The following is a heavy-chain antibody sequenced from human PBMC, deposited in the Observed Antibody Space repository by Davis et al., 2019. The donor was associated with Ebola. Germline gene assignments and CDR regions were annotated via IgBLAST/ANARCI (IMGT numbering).Heavy chain of an antibody. V-gene: IGHV4-59*01. CDR1: GGSISSYY. CDR2: IYYSGSA. CDR3: ARAGRSSWYFDY. Sequence: MPSETLSLTCTVSGGSISSYYWSWIRQPPGKGLEWIGYIYYSGSARYNPSLKSRVTISVDASRSQFSLNLTSVTAADTAVYYCARAGRSSWYFDYWGQGTLVTVSS. J-gene: IGHJ4*02. D-gene: IGHD6-13*01.